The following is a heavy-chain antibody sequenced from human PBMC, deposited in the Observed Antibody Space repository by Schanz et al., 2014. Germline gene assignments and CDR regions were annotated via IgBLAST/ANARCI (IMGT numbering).Heavy chain of an antibody. D-gene: IGHD3-3*01. V-gene: IGHV1-69*08. Sequence: QVQLVQSGAEVKKPGSSVKVSCKASGGTFSSSTLTWVRQAPGQGLEWMGRIIPILDKTNYAQKFQGRVTMTADKSTSTVYMEVSGLRSEDTAVYYCVTEKRMESGTWAKAFDIWGQGTWXTVSS. CDR1: GGTFSSST. CDR3: VTEKRMESGTWAKAFDI. J-gene: IGHJ3*02. CDR2: IIPILDKT.